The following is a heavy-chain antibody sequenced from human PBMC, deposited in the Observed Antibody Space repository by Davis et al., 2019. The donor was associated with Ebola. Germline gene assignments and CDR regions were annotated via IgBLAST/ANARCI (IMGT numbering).Heavy chain of an antibody. J-gene: IGHJ4*02. Sequence: GESLKISCAASGFTLSSYSMNWVRQAPGKGLEWVAVIWYDGSNKYYADSVKGRFTISRDNSKNTLYLQMNSLRAEDTVVYYCAREYQEVWELAPGIDYWGQGTLVTVSS. CDR1: GFTLSSYS. CDR2: IWYDGSNK. CDR3: AREYQEVWELAPGIDY. V-gene: IGHV3-33*08. D-gene: IGHD1-26*01.